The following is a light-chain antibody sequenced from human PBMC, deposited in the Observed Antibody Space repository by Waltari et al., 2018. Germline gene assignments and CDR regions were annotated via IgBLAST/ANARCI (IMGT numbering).Light chain of an antibody. CDR2: AAS. CDR1: QGINNY. CDR3: QQLNSYPQP. J-gene: IGKJ4*01. Sequence: DVQLTQSPSFLSASAGDRVTVTCRASQGINNYVAWYQQKAGKAPKLLIYAASLLYSGVPSRFTGSGSRTEITLTISSLQLEDFATYYCQQLNSYPQPFGGGTKVEIK. V-gene: IGKV1-9*01.